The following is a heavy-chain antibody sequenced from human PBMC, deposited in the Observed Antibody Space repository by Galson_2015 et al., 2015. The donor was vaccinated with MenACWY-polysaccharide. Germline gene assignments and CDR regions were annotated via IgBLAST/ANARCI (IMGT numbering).Heavy chain of an antibody. CDR2: IYYSGST. Sequence: LTCTVSGGSISSSSYYWGWIRQPPGKGLEWIGSIYYSGSTYYNPSLKSRVTISVDTSKNQFSLKLSSVTAADTAVYYCARHEGIAAAGPDYWGQGTLVTVSS. V-gene: IGHV4-39*01. CDR1: GGSISSSSYY. D-gene: IGHD6-13*01. CDR3: ARHEGIAAAGPDY. J-gene: IGHJ4*02.